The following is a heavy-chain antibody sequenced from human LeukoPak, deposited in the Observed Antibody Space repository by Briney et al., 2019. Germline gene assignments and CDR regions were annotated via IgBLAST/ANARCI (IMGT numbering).Heavy chain of an antibody. Sequence: PSETLSLTCAVSGDSISSTNWWSWVRQPPGKGLEWIGEIYHSESTNYNPSLKSRVAISVDKSKNQFSLRLNSVTAADTAVYYCARVRDPLDYWGQGTLVTVSS. CDR2: IYHSEST. V-gene: IGHV4-4*02. J-gene: IGHJ4*02. D-gene: IGHD5-24*01. CDR3: ARVRDPLDY. CDR1: GDSISSTNW.